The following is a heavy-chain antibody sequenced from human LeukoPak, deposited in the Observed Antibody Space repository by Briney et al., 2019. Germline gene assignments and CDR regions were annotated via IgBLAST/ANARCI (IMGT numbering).Heavy chain of an antibody. Sequence: GGSLRLSCSVSGFTFSTYVMHWFRQAPGKGLEYVSAISSNGDNTYYADSVKGRFTTSRDNSKNTLYLQMSSLRADDTAVYYCVRGTGYWGQGTLVTVSS. CDR3: VRGTGY. V-gene: IGHV3-64D*06. CDR1: GFTFSTYV. J-gene: IGHJ4*02. CDR2: ISSNGDNT.